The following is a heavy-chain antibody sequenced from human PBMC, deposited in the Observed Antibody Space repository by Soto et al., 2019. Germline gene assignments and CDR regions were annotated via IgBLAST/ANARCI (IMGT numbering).Heavy chain of an antibody. CDR3: ARSHRHANSSSSSPLQRGTYYYYGMDV. V-gene: IGHV1-2*04. CDR2: INPNSGGT. Sequence: GASVKVSCKISGHTLTEFSIHWVRQVPGKGLEWMGWINPNSGGTNYAQKFQGWVTMTRDTSISTAYMELSRLRSDDTAVYYCARSHRHANSSSSSPLQRGTYYYYGMDVWGQGTTVTVSS. D-gene: IGHD6-6*01. J-gene: IGHJ6*02. CDR1: GHTLTEFS.